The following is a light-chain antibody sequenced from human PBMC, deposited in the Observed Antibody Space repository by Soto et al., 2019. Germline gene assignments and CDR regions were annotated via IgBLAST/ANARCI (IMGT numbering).Light chain of an antibody. CDR3: SSCAGSNNPYV. J-gene: IGLJ1*01. CDR2: EVS. CDR1: SSDVGGCKF. Sequence: QAVVTQPPSASGSPGQSVTISCTGTSSDVGGCKFVSWYQQYPGKAPKLIIYEVSKRPSGVPDRFSGFKSGNTASLTVSGLRAEDEADYYCSSCAGSNNPYVFGTGTKVTVL. V-gene: IGLV2-8*01.